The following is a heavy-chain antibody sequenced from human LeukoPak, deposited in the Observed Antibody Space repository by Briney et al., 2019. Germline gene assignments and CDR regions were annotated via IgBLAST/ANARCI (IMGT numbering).Heavy chain of an antibody. CDR2: ISSSSSYI. CDR3: ARVYYYGSGSSYDY. J-gene: IGHJ4*02. Sequence: GGSLRLSCAASGFTFSSYSMNWVRQAPGKALEWFSSISSSSSYIYYADSAKGRFTISRDNATHSLYLHITSRRAEDTAVSYRARVYYYGSGSSYDYWGQGTLVTVSS. CDR1: GFTFSSYS. D-gene: IGHD3-10*01. V-gene: IGHV3-21*01.